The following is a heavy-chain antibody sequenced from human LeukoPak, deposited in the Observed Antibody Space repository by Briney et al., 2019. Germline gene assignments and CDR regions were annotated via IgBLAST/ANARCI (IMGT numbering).Heavy chain of an antibody. V-gene: IGHV3-9*01. J-gene: IGHJ3*02. CDR3: AKGRKRAITMIVVAALDAFDI. CDR1: GFTFDDYA. Sequence: SLRLSCAASGFTFDDYAMHWVRQAPGKGLEWVSGISWNSGSIGYADSVKGRFTISRDNAKNSLYLQMNSLRAEDTALYYCAKGRKRAITMIVVAALDAFDIWGQGTMVTVSS. D-gene: IGHD3-22*01. CDR2: ISWNSGSI.